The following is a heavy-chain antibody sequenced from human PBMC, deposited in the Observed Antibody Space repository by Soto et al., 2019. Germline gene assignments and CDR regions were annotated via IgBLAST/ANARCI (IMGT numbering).Heavy chain of an antibody. V-gene: IGHV3-30*18. CDR1: GFTFSSYG. Sequence: GGSLRLSCAASGFTFSSYGMHWVRQAPGKGLEWVAVISYDGSNKYYADSVKGRFAISRDNSKNTLYLQMNSLRAEDTAVYYCAKDRAYYDFWSAPTYYYYGMDVWGQGTTVTVS. J-gene: IGHJ6*01. D-gene: IGHD3-3*01. CDR2: ISYDGSNK. CDR3: AKDRAYYDFWSAPTYYYYGMDV.